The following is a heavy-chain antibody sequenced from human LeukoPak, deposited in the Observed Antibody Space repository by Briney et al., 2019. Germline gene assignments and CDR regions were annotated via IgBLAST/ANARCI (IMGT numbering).Heavy chain of an antibody. CDR3: AKGEYGDTWSHIDY. V-gene: IGHV3-43*01. J-gene: IGHJ4*02. Sequence: GGSLRLSCAASGFTFDDHIMHWVRQAPGKGLEWISLISWDGAGAYYAASVNGRFAISRDNMKKSLYLQMNSLTIEDTAVYYCAKGEYGDTWSHIDYWGQGTLVTVSS. CDR1: GFTFDDHI. CDR2: ISWDGAGA. D-gene: IGHD4-17*01.